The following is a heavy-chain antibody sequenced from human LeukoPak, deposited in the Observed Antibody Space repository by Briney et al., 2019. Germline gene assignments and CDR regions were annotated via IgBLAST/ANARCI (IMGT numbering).Heavy chain of an antibody. D-gene: IGHD3-22*01. CDR3: ARGSSDSSGYVFDY. CDR1: GFTFSSYD. V-gene: IGHV3-13*01. CDR2: IGTAGDT. Sequence: GGSLRLSCAASGFTFSSYDMHWVRQATGKGLEWVSAIGTAGDTYYPGSVKGRFTISRENAKNSLYLQMNSLRAEDTAVYYCARGSSDSSGYVFDYWSQGTLVTVSS. J-gene: IGHJ4*02.